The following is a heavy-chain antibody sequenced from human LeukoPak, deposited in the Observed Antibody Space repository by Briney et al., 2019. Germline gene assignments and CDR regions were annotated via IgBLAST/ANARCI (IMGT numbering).Heavy chain of an antibody. CDR1: GFPFGDYY. Sequence: GGSLRLSCAASGFPFGDYYMNWVRQAPGKGLEWVSYISSSSSTIYYADSVKGRFTISRDNAKNSLYLQMNSLRAEDTAVYYCARGEAVAGTSYYYGMDVWGQGTTVTVSS. CDR2: ISSSSSTI. CDR3: ARGEAVAGTSYYYGMDV. D-gene: IGHD6-19*01. V-gene: IGHV3-11*04. J-gene: IGHJ6*02.